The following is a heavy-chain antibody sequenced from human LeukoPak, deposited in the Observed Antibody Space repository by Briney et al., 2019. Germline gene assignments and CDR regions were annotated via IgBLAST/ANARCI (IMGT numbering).Heavy chain of an antibody. CDR1: GGSLSSSSYY. CDR2: IYYSGST. Sequence: SETLSLTCTVSGGSLSSSSYYWSWIRQPPGKGLEWIGYIYYSGSTNYNPSLKSRVTISVDTSKNQFSLKLSSVTAADTAVYYCARRFVGYDSSWGASDIWGLGTMVTVSS. D-gene: IGHD6-13*01. V-gene: IGHV4-61*01. CDR3: ARRFVGYDSSWGASDI. J-gene: IGHJ3*02.